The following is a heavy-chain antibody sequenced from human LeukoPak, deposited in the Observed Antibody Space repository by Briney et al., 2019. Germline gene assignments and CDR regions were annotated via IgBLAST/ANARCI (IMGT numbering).Heavy chain of an antibody. CDR2: IYWNDDK. D-gene: IGHD6-6*01. V-gene: IGHV2-5*01. CDR3: ARRGSSLSFDF. J-gene: IGHJ4*02. CDR1: GFSLSTSGVG. Sequence: SGPTLVKPTQTLTLTCTFSGFSLSTSGVGVGWIRQPPGKALEWLALIYWNDDKRYSPSLESRLTITKDTSKNQVVLTMTNMDPVDTATYYCARRGSSLSFDFWGQGTLVTVSS.